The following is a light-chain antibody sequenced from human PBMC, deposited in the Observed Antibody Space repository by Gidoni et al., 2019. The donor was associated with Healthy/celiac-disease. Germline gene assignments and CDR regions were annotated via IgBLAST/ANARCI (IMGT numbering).Light chain of an antibody. CDR3: QQSYSTPFV. J-gene: IGKJ1*01. V-gene: IGKV1-39*01. CDR1: QSISSY. CDR2: AAS. Sequence: DIQMTQSPSSLSASVGDRVTITCRASQSISSYLNWDQQKPGKAPKLLIYAASSLQSGVPSRFSGSGYGTDFTLTISSLQPEDFATYYCQQSYSTPFVFGQGTKVEIK.